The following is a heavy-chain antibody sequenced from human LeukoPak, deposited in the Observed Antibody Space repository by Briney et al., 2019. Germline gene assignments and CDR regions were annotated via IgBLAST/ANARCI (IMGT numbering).Heavy chain of an antibody. V-gene: IGHV2-5*02. Sequence: GSGPTLVNPTQTLTLTCSFSGSSLITSGVGVGWIRQPPGKALEWLAVIYWDDDKRYSPSLKSRLTITKDTSKNQVVLTMTSVGPVDTTTYYCARPFYYGSGYYASAFDIWGQGTLVTVSS. CDR1: GSSLITSGVG. CDR3: ARPFYYGSGYYASAFDI. D-gene: IGHD3-10*01. CDR2: IYWDDDK. J-gene: IGHJ3*02.